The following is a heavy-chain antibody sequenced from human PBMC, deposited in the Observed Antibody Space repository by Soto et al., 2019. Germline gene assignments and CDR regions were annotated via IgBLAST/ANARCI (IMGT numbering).Heavy chain of an antibody. V-gene: IGHV3-15*01. J-gene: IGHJ4*02. D-gene: IGHD4-17*01. CDR3: LTDPGAYEDY. CDR2: IKNRKDGETR. Sequence: GGSLRLSCAAPGFSFSNAWMSWVRQAPGKGLEWVGRIKNRKDGETRDYAAPVKGRFTISRDDSRNTLYLQMNSLRTEDTAVYYCLTDPGAYEDYWGQGTQVTVSS. CDR1: GFSFSNAW.